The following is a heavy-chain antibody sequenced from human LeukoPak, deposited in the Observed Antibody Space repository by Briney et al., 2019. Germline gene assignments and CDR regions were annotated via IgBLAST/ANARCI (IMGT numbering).Heavy chain of an antibody. D-gene: IGHD1-14*01. J-gene: IGHJ4*02. CDR1: GGSISSYY. Sequence: SETLSLTCTVSGGSISSYYWSWIRQPPGKGLEWIGYIYYSGSTNYNPSLKSRVTISVDTSKNQFSLKLSSVTAADTAVYYCARVRVIPRTQTYYFDYWAREPWSPSPQ. CDR2: IYYSGST. V-gene: IGHV4-59*01. CDR3: ARVRVIPRTQTYYFDY.